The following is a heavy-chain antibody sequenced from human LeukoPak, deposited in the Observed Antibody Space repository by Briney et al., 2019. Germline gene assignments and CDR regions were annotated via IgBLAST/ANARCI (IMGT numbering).Heavy chain of an antibody. CDR3: AKNAGYSYGLYYFDY. D-gene: IGHD5-18*01. V-gene: IGHV3-23*01. J-gene: IGHJ4*02. CDR2: ISGSGGST. Sequence: GGSLRLSCAASGFTFSNYAMSWVRQAPGKGLEWVSAISGSGGSTYYADSVKGRFTISRDNSKNTVHLQMDSLRAEDSAVYYCAKNAGYSYGLYYFDYWGQGTLVTVSS. CDR1: GFTFSNYA.